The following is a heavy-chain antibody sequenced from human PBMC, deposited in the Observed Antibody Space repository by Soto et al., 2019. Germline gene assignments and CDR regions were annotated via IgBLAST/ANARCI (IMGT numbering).Heavy chain of an antibody. CDR2: INPNSGGP. CDR1: GYTFTGDY. CDR3: ARGGGYDDSLTRYYFLGAFAI. J-gene: IGHJ3*02. Sequence: ASVTVSCKASGYTFTGDYMHWVRQAPGQGLEWMGWINPNSGGPNYAQKFQGRVTMTRDTSISTAFMELSRLRSDDTAFYYCARGGGYDDSLTRYYFLGAFAIWGPGTLLTVSS. D-gene: IGHD3-9*01. V-gene: IGHV1-2*02.